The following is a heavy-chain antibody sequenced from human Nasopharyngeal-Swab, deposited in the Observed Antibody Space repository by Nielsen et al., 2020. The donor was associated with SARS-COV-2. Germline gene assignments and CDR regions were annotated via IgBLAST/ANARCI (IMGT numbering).Heavy chain of an antibody. D-gene: IGHD2-15*01. CDR3: ARHLRDGVVVAAPYYFDY. CDR2: IYYSGST. CDR1: GGSINSSSYY. V-gene: IGHV4-39*01. Sequence: SETLSLTCTVSGGSINSSSYYWSWIRQPPGKGLEWIGGIYYSGSTYYNPSLKSRVTISVDTSKNQFSLKLSSVTAADTAVYYCARHLRDGVVVAAPYYFDYWGQGTLVTVSS. J-gene: IGHJ4*02.